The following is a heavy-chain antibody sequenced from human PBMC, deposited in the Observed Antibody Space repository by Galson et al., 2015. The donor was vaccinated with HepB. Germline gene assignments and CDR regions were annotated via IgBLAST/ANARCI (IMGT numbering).Heavy chain of an antibody. J-gene: IGHJ3*02. Sequence: CAISGDSVSSNSAAWNWIRQSPSRGLEWLGRTYYRSKWDNDYAVSVKSRITINPDTSKNQFSLQLNSVTPEDTAVYYCAREVAMIVVVVDAFDIWGQGTMVTVSS. CDR2: TYYRSKWDN. V-gene: IGHV6-1*01. CDR3: AREVAMIVVVVDAFDI. CDR1: GDSVSSNSAA. D-gene: IGHD3-22*01.